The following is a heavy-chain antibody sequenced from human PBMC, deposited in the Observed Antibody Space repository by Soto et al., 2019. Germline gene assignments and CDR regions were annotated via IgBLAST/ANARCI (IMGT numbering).Heavy chain of an antibody. CDR1: GFTFSSYW. J-gene: IGHJ5*02. D-gene: IGHD6-19*01. CDR3: AGGYSSGWRPMVLENWFDP. CDR2: IKQDGSEK. Sequence: EVQLVESGGGLVQPGGSLRLSCAASGFTFSSYWMSWVRQAPGKGLEWVANIKQDGSEKYYVDSVKGRFTISRDNAKNSLYLQMNSLRAEDTAVYYCAGGYSSGWRPMVLENWFDPWGQGTLVTVSS. V-gene: IGHV3-7*03.